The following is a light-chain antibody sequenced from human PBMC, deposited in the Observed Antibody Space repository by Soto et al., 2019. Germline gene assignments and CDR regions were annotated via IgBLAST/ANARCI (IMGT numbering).Light chain of an antibody. CDR1: QSVSSY. J-gene: IGKJ1*01. Sequence: EIVLTQSPATLSLSPGERATLSCRPSQSVSSYLAWYQQKPGQAPRLLIYDASTRATGIPARFSGSGSGTGFTLTISSLEPEDFAVYYCQQYGSSTWTFGQGTTVDI. V-gene: IGKV3-11*01. CDR3: QQYGSSTWT. CDR2: DAS.